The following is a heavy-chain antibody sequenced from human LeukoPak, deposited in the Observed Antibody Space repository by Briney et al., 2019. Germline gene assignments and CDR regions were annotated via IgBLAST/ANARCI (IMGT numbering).Heavy chain of an antibody. CDR1: GFTFSSYW. CDR2: IKQDGSEK. CDR3: ARDWKADYYYYGMDV. J-gene: IGHJ6*02. Sequence: GGSLRLSCAASGFTFSSYWMSWVRQAPGKGLEWVANIKQDGSEKYYVDSVKGRSTISRDNAKNSLYLQMNSLRAEDTAVYYCARDWKADYYYYGMDVWGQGTTVTVSS. V-gene: IGHV3-7*01. D-gene: IGHD1-1*01.